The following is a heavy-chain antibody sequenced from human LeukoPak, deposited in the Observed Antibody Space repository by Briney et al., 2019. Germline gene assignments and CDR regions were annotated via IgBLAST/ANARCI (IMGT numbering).Heavy chain of an antibody. V-gene: IGHV1-2*02. D-gene: IGHD5-12*01. CDR1: GYTFTGYY. CDR2: INPISGGT. Sequence: ASVRVSCKASGYTFTGYYMHWVRQAPGQGLEWMGWINPISGGTNFAQKFRGRVTMTRDTSISTAFMELSRLTSDDTAVYYGARLWNTGYIIYFVSWGQGALVTVSS. CDR3: ARLWNTGYIIYFVS. J-gene: IGHJ4*02.